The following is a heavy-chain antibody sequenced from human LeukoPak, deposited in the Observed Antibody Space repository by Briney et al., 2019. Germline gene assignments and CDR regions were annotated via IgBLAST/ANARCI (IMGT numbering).Heavy chain of an antibody. D-gene: IGHD2-2*01. CDR2: IRYDGSNK. Sequence: GGSLRLSCAASGFIFNSYGMHWVRQAPGKGLEWVAFIRYDGSNKCYADSVKGRFTISRDNAKNSLYLQMNSLRAEDTAVYYCARDDSIVVVPAATFFYWGQGTLVTVSS. CDR3: ARDDSIVVVPAATFFY. V-gene: IGHV3-30*02. CDR1: GFIFNSYG. J-gene: IGHJ4*02.